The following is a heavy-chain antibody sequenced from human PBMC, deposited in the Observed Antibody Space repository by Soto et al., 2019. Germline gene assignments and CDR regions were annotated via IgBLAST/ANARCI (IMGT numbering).Heavy chain of an antibody. Sequence: VGSLRLSCAASGFTFSGDSMNWVRQAPGKGLEWVSSISTTSTYIYYADSVKGRFTISRDNANNSLHLQMNSLRAEDTAVYYCTRDYVMDVWGQGTTVTVSS. CDR2: ISTTSTYI. J-gene: IGHJ6*02. CDR3: TRDYVMDV. CDR1: GFTFSGDS. V-gene: IGHV3-21*01.